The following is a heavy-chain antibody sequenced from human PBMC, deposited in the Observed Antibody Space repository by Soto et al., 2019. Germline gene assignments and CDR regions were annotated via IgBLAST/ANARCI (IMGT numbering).Heavy chain of an antibody. CDR1: GFTFSSYE. CDR3: AISQDRGGRTTFIY. CDR2: ISSSGSTI. J-gene: IGHJ4*02. Sequence: GGSLRLSCAASGFTFSSYEMNWVRQAPGKGLEWVSYISSSGSTIYYADSVKGRFTITRDNAKSSLYLQMNSLRAEDTAVYYCAISQDRGGRTTFIYWGQGTQVTVSS. D-gene: IGHD3-16*01. V-gene: IGHV3-48*03.